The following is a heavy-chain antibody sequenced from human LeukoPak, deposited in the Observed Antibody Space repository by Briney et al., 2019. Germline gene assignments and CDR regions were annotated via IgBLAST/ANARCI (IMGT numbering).Heavy chain of an antibody. CDR3: ARGGYSYGYALPTFFDY. Sequence: PGGSLRLSCTASGFTFHDYAMHWVRQAPGKGLEWVSGISWNSGNIGYADSVKGRFTISRDNAKNSLYLQMNSLRAEDMALYYCARGGYSYGYALPTFFDYWGQGTLVTVSS. J-gene: IGHJ4*02. D-gene: IGHD5-18*01. V-gene: IGHV3-9*03. CDR1: GFTFHDYA. CDR2: ISWNSGNI.